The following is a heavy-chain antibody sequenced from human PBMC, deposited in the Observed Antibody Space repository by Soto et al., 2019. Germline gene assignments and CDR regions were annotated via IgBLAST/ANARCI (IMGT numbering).Heavy chain of an antibody. V-gene: IGHV1-69*12. Sequence: QVQLVQSGAEVKKPGSSVKVSCKASGGTFSSYAISWVRQAPGQGLEWMGGLIPIFGTANYAQKFQGRVTITGDESKSTDDMELRSLRSEDTAVYYCARESRYCSGGSCYFLPGIDYWGQGTLVTVSS. CDR1: GGTFSSYA. D-gene: IGHD2-15*01. CDR3: ARESRYCSGGSCYFLPGIDY. J-gene: IGHJ4*02. CDR2: LIPIFGTA.